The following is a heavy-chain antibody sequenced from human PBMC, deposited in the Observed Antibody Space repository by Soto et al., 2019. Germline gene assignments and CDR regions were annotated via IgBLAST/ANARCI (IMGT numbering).Heavy chain of an antibody. Sequence: QVQLQESGPGLVKPSQTLSLTCTVSGGSISSGGYYWSWIRQHPGKGLEWIGYIYYSWSTYYKPSLKSRVTISVDTSKNQFSLKRSSVTAADTVVYYCARRSPKAFSQQLVRDDWYFDLWGRGPLVTVSS. CDR2: IYYSWST. V-gene: IGHV4-31*03. CDR1: GGSISSGGYY. J-gene: IGHJ2*01. CDR3: ARRSPKAFSQQLVRDDWYFDL. D-gene: IGHD6-13*01.